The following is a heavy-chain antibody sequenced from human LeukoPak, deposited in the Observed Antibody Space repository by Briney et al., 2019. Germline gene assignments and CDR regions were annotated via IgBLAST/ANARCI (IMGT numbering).Heavy chain of an antibody. CDR3: AREEYGQHYFDY. V-gene: IGHV3-30-3*01. D-gene: IGHD3-10*01. J-gene: IGHJ4*02. CDR1: GFTFSNYA. Sequence: GGSLRLSCAASGFTFSNYAMHWARQAPGKGLEWVAVISYTGNNKYYAESVKGRFTISRDNSKDTLYLQMNSLRAEDTAVYYCAREEYGQHYFDYWGQGTLVTVSS. CDR2: ISYTGNNK.